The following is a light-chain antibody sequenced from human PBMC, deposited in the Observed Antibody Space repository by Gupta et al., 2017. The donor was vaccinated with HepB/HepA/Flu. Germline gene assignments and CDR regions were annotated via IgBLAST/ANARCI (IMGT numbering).Light chain of an antibody. CDR3: QQYGGSPFT. J-gene: IGKJ3*01. CDR2: GAS. Sequence: EIVLTQSPGTLSLSPGERATLSCRASQSVSSSYLAWYQQKPGQAPRLLIYGASSRATGIPDRFSGSGFGTDFTLTISRLEPEDFVVYYCQQYGGSPFTFGPGTKVDIK. CDR1: QSVSSSY. V-gene: IGKV3-20*01.